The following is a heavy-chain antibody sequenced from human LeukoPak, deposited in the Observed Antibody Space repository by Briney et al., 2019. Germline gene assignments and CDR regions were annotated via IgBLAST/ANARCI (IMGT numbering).Heavy chain of an antibody. J-gene: IGHJ6*02. CDR2: IKTYNDDT. CDR1: GYTFTTYG. D-gene: IGHD6-19*01. CDR3: ARDGGQQWLTNYYSYGMDV. V-gene: IGHV1-18*01. Sequence: GASVKVSCRASGYTFTTYGINWVRQAPGQGLEWMGWIKTYNDDTNSAQNLQDRIIMTTDTSTGTAYMELRSLRSDDTAVYYCARDGGQQWLTNYYSYGMDVWGQGTTVTVSS.